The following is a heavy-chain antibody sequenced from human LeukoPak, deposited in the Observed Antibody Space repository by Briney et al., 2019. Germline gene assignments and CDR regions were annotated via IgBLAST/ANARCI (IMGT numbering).Heavy chain of an antibody. J-gene: IGHJ3*02. D-gene: IGHD1-14*01. CDR2: VYYSGST. CDR1: GGSISSGGYY. V-gene: IGHV4-61*08. Sequence: KSSQTLSLTCTVSGGSISSGGYYWSWIRQPPGRGLEWIGYVYYSGSTNYNPSLKSRVTISVDTSKNQFSLKLSSVTAADTALYYCARNNAFDIWGQGTMVTVSS. CDR3: ARNNAFDI.